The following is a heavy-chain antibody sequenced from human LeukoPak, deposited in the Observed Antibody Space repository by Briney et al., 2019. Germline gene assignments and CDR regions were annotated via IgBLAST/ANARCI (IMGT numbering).Heavy chain of an antibody. Sequence: GGSLRLSCAASGCTFRRYSMSGVRQAPGKGPDWVSSSSISSSYIYYDDSVKGRFAISREKAQHYLYMQMNSLRAEYRPVYDSAKQEVGATTGDAFDIWGQGTMVTVPS. CDR1: GCTFRRYS. CDR3: AKQEVGATTGDAFDI. J-gene: IGHJ3*02. V-gene: IGHV3-21*01. CDR2: SSISSSYI. D-gene: IGHD1-26*01.